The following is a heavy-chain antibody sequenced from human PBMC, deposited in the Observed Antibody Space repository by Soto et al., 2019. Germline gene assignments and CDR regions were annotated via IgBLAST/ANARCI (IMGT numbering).Heavy chain of an antibody. CDR3: VKPPVITASYYYYDMDV. J-gene: IGHJ6*02. CDR1: GFTFSTYP. D-gene: IGHD4-4*01. V-gene: IGHV3-23*01. Sequence: GGSLRLSCAASGFTFSTYPMSWVRQAPGKGLEWVSGISGSGISTYYTDSVKGRFTISRDNSKNTVFLQMNSLRDEDTAVYYCVKPPVITASYYYYDMDVWGQGTKGTVSS. CDR2: ISGSGIST.